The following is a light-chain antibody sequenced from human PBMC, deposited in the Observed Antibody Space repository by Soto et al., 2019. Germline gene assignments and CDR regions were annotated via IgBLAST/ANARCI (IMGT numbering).Light chain of an antibody. CDR3: QQYGSSQIT. CDR1: QSVSSSY. V-gene: IGKV3-20*01. CDR2: GAS. Sequence: EIGLTQSPGTLSLSPGERATLSCRASQSVSSSYLAWYQQKPGQAPRLLIYGASSRATGIPDRFSGSGSGTDFTLTISRREPEDFAVSYCQQYGSSQITFGQGTRLEIK. J-gene: IGKJ5*01.